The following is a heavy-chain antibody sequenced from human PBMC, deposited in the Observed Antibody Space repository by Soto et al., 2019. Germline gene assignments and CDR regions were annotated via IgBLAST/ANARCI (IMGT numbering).Heavy chain of an antibody. J-gene: IGHJ1*01. CDR1: GFTFSSYG. CDR2: ITEDGSNK. CDR3: ARAPTYYDFWSGDKYIQC. V-gene: IGHV3-33*08. Sequence: PGGSLRLSCAASGFTFSSYGMHWVRQAPGKGLEWVAVITEDGSNKYYVDSVKGRFTISRDNAKNTLYLQMNSLRAEDTAVYYCARAPTYYDFWSGDKYIQCWGQGTLVTVSS. D-gene: IGHD3-3*01.